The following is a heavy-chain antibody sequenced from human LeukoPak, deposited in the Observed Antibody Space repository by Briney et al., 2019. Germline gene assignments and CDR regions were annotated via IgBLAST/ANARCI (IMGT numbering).Heavy chain of an antibody. CDR1: GYTFTSYG. CDR2: FNPIFGTA. CDR3: ARTAYSSSSRWDSRYFDY. J-gene: IGHJ4*02. Sequence: ASVKVSCKASGYTFTSYGISWVRQAPGQGLEWMGGFNPIFGTANYAQKFQDRLTIIADKSTSTAYMELSSLRSEDTAVYYCARTAYSSSSRWDSRYFDYWGQGCLVTVSS. D-gene: IGHD6-13*01. V-gene: IGHV1-69*06.